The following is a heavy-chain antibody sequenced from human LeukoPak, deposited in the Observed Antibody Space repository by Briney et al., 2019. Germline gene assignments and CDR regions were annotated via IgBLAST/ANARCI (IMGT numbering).Heavy chain of an antibody. CDR1: GGSISSGGYF. V-gene: IGHV4-31*01. J-gene: IGHJ3*02. CDR2: IYYTGST. CDR3: ARVTFCGADCGFGGGLDI. D-gene: IGHD2-21*02. Sequence: SETLSLTCTVSGGSISSGGYFWSWIRQHPEKGLEWIGYIYYTGSTYYNPSLDSQSTISLDTSRTQFSLKLSSVTAADTAVYYCARVTFCGADCGFGGGLDIWGQGIMVTVSS.